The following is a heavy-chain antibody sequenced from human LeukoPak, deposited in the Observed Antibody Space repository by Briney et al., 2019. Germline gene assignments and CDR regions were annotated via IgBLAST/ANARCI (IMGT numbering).Heavy chain of an antibody. CDR3: AKESLAYSSGWYPPLPLDY. J-gene: IGHJ4*02. Sequence: PGGSLRLSCAASGFTFSSYGMHWVRQAPGKGLEWVAFIRYDGSNKYYADSVKGRFTISRDNSKNTLYLQMNSLRAEDTAVYYCAKESLAYSSGWYPPLPLDYWGQGTLVTVSS. CDR2: IRYDGSNK. CDR1: GFTFSSYG. V-gene: IGHV3-30*02. D-gene: IGHD6-19*01.